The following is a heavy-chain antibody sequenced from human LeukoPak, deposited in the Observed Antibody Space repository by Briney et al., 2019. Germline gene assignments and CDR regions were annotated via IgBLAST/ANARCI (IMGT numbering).Heavy chain of an antibody. Sequence: GGSLRLSCAASGFTFSSVWMNWVRQAPGKGLEWVGRVKSKDVGATTDYAAPVKGRFTISRDDSKKSLYLHMDSLKTEDTAVYYCDTDLAQGYFGSWGQGTLVTVSS. D-gene: IGHD2/OR15-2a*01. CDR2: VKSKDVGATT. J-gene: IGHJ4*02. V-gene: IGHV3-15*01. CDR3: DTDLAQGYFGS. CDR1: GFTFSSVW.